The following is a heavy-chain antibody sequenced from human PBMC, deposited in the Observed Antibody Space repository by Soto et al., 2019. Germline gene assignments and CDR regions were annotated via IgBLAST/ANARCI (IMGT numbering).Heavy chain of an antibody. Sequence: GGSLRLSCAASGFTFSSYAMSWVRQAPGKGLEWVSAISGSGGSTYYADSVKGRFTISRDNSKNTLYLQMNSLRAEDTAVYYCAKGSWAHLVGATTFFFDYWGQGTLVTVSS. CDR1: GFTFSSYA. D-gene: IGHD1-26*01. CDR3: AKGSWAHLVGATTFFFDY. J-gene: IGHJ4*02. CDR2: ISGSGGST. V-gene: IGHV3-23*01.